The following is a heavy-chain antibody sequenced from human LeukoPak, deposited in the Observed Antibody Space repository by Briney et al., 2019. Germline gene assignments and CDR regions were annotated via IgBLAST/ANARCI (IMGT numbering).Heavy chain of an antibody. Sequence: KPGGSLRLSCAASGFTFSNAWMSWVRQAPGKGLEWVGRIKSKTDGGTTDYAAPVKGRFTISRDDSKNTLYLQMNSLKTEDTAVYYCTTFSIVVAKTAPWGQGTLVTVSS. CDR1: GFTFSNAW. J-gene: IGHJ5*02. V-gene: IGHV3-15*01. CDR3: TTFSIVVAKTAP. CDR2: IKSKTDGGTT. D-gene: IGHD3-22*01.